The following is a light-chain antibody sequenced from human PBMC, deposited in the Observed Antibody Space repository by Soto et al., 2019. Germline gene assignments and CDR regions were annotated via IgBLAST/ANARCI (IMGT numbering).Light chain of an antibody. CDR3: QQYGSSPPLS. J-gene: IGKJ4*01. CDR2: GAS. Sequence: EILMTQSPATLSVSPGERATLSCRASQSVTSSYLAWYQQKPGQAPRLLIYGASSRATGIPDRFSGSGSGTDFTLTISRLEPEDFAVYYCQQYGSSPPLSFGGGTKVDIK. CDR1: QSVTSSY. V-gene: IGKV3-20*01.